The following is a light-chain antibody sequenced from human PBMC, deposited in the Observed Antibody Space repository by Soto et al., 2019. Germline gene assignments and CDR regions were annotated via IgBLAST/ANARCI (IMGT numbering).Light chain of an antibody. CDR3: QQRSNWLIT. Sequence: EIVLTQSPATLSLSPGERATLSCRASQSVSSYLDWYQQKPGQAPRLLIYDASNRATGIPARFSGSGSGTDLTLTISSLEPEDFAVYYCQQRSNWLITFGQGTRLQIK. V-gene: IGKV3-11*01. CDR2: DAS. CDR1: QSVSSY. J-gene: IGKJ5*01.